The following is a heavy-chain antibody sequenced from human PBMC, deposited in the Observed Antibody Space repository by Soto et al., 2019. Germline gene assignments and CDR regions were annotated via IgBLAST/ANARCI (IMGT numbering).Heavy chain of an antibody. J-gene: IGHJ5*02. V-gene: IGHV4-31*03. D-gene: IGHD3-10*01. CDR2: IYYSGST. Sequence: PSETLSLTCTVSGGSISSGGYYWSWIRQHPGKGLEWIGYIYYSGSTYYNPSLKSRVTISVDTSKNQFSLKLSSVTAADTAVYYCARDSIDYYGSGSYYNWFDPWGQGTLVTVSS. CDR3: ARDSIDYYGSGSYYNWFDP. CDR1: GGSISSGGYY.